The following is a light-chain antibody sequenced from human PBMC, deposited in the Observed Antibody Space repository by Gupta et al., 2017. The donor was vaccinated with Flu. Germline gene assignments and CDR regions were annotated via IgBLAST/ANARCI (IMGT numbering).Light chain of an antibody. CDR3: HQYNNWPPDT. J-gene: IGKJ2*01. Sequence: ATLSVSPGERATLSCRASQSVSSSLAWYQQKPGQAPRLLIYGASTRATGIPARFSGSGSETEFTLTISNLQSEDFAVYYCHQYNNWPPDTFGQGTKLEIK. CDR1: QSVSSS. V-gene: IGKV3-15*01. CDR2: GAS.